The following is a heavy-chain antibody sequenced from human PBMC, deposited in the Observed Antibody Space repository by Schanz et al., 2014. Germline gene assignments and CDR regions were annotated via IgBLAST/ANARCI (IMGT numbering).Heavy chain of an antibody. D-gene: IGHD6-19*01. CDR1: GFTVSSNH. V-gene: IGHV3-21*01. J-gene: IGHJ4*02. Sequence: EQLVESGGGLVQPGGSLRLSCAVSGFTVSSNHMNWVRQAPGKGLEWVSSISSSGSYIYYADSVKGRFSISRDNAKNSLFLQMNRLRAEDTALYYCAIIGVMVAVAGTRADYWGQGTLVTVSS. CDR2: ISSSGSYI. CDR3: AIIGVMVAVAGTRADY.